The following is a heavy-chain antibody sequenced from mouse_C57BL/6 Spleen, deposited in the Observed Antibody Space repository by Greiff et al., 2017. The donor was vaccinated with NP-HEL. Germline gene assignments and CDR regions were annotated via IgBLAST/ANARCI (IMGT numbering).Heavy chain of an antibody. D-gene: IGHD2-2*01. CDR1: GYTFTSYW. Sequence: QVQLQQPGAELVMPGASVKLSCKASGYTFTSYWMHWVKQRPGQGLEWIGEIDPSDSYTNYNQKFKGKSTLTVDKSSSTAYMQLSSLTSEDSAVYYCARAIYDGYDGGLYYAMDYLGQGTSVTVSS. V-gene: IGHV1-69*01. CDR2: IDPSDSYT. CDR3: ARAIYDGYDGGLYYAMDY. J-gene: IGHJ4*01.